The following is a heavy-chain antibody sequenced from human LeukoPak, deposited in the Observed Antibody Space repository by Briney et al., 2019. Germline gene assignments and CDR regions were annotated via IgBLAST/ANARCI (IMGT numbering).Heavy chain of an antibody. Sequence: PGGSLRLSCAASGFTVSSNYMSWVRQAPGKGLEWVSVIYSGGSTYYADSVKGRFTISRDNAKNTLYLQMNSLRAEDTAVYYCARLGTSMVQGVIITSYYYYMDVWGKGTTVTVSS. CDR1: GFTVSSNY. V-gene: IGHV3-66*01. D-gene: IGHD3-10*01. CDR2: IYSGGST. CDR3: ARLGTSMVQGVIITSYYYYMDV. J-gene: IGHJ6*03.